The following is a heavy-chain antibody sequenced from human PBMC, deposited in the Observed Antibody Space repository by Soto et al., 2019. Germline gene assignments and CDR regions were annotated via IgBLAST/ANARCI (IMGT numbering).Heavy chain of an antibody. CDR3: AKARAYYYDSSALGDY. CDR1: GFTFSSYG. Sequence: QVQLVESGGGVVQPGRSLRLSCAASGFTFSSYGMHWVRQAPGKGLEWVAVISYDGSNKYYADSVKGRFTISRDNSKNTLYLQMNSPRAEDTAVYYCAKARAYYYDSSALGDYWGQGTLVTVSS. D-gene: IGHD3-22*01. V-gene: IGHV3-30*18. CDR2: ISYDGSNK. J-gene: IGHJ4*02.